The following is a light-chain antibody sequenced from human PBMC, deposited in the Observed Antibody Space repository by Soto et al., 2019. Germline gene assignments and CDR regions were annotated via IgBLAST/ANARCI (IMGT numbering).Light chain of an antibody. CDR3: MQALQLPGT. J-gene: IGKJ1*01. CDR2: LGS. Sequence: DIVMTQSPLSLPVTPGEPASISCRSSQSLLHSNGYNYLDWYLQKPGQSPQLLIYLGSNRASGVPDRFSGSGSGTDSTLKISRVEAEDVGVYYCMQALQLPGTFGQGTKVEIK. CDR1: QSLLHSNGYNY. V-gene: IGKV2-28*01.